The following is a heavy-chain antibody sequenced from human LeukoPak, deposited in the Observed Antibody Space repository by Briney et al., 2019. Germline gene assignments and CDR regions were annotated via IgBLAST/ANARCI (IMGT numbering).Heavy chain of an antibody. J-gene: IGHJ2*01. D-gene: IGHD3-9*01. CDR2: IYYSGST. Sequence: PSETLSLTCTVSGGSLSSYYWSWIRQPPGKGLEWIGYIYYSGSTNYNPSLKSRVTISVDTSKNQFSLKLSSVTAADTAVYYCARHYDILTGIIWYFGLWGRGTLVTVSS. CDR3: ARHYDILTGIIWYFGL. CDR1: GGSLSSYY. V-gene: IGHV4-59*01.